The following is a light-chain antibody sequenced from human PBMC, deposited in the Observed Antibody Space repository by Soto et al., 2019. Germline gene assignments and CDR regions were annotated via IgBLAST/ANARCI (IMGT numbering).Light chain of an antibody. CDR2: RAS. Sequence: EMVMTQSPATLSVAPGERVTLSCRASQSLSGNLAWYQQKPGLAPRLLINRASARATGIPARSSGSGSETEFTLTISSLQSEDFAVYYCQQYNNWPRTFGQGTKV. CDR3: QQYNNWPRT. CDR1: QSLSGN. V-gene: IGKV3-15*01. J-gene: IGKJ1*01.